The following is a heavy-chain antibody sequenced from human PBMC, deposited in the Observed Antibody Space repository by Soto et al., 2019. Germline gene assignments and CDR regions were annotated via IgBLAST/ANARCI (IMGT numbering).Heavy chain of an antibody. V-gene: IGHV4-59*01. CDR1: GGSISSYY. CDR3: ARARGRYIDY. CDR2: IYYSGST. Sequence: PSETLSLTCTVSGGSISSYYWSWIRQPPGKGLEWIGYIYYSGSTNYNPSLKSRVTISVDTSKNQFSLKLSSVTAADTAVYYCARARGRYIDYWGQGNLVTVSS. J-gene: IGHJ4*02.